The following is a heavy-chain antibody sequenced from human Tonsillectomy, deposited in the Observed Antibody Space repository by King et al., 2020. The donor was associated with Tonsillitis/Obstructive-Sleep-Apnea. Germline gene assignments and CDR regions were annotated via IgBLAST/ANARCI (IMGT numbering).Heavy chain of an antibody. Sequence: VQLVESGGGVVQPGRSLRLSCAASGFTFSSYAMHWVRQAPGKGLEWVAVISYDGSNKYYADSVKGRFTISRDNSKNTLYLQMNSLRAEDTAVYYCARDFFFAAAGTADYWGQGTLVTVSS. D-gene: IGHD6-13*01. CDR3: ARDFFFAAAGTADY. J-gene: IGHJ4*02. CDR2: ISYDGSNK. V-gene: IGHV3-30*04. CDR1: GFTFSSYA.